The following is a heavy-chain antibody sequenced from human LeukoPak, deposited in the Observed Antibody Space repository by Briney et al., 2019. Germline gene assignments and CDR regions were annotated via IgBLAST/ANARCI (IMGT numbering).Heavy chain of an antibody. Sequence: SETLSLTCTVSGGSISSYYWSWIRQPPGKELEWIGYIYYTGSTSYNPSLRSRVTISVDTSKNQFSLNLSSVTAADTAVYYGARAPILYYFDCWGQGTLVTVSS. CDR3: ARAPILYYFDC. V-gene: IGHV4-59*08. J-gene: IGHJ4*02. CDR2: IYYTGST. CDR1: GGSISSYY.